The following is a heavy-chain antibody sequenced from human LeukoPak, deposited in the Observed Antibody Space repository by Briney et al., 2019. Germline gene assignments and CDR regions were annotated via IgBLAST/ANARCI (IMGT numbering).Heavy chain of an antibody. CDR2: VWYDGSDK. J-gene: IGHJ6*02. Sequence: GGSLRLSCAASGCTFSSYGMHWVRQAPGKGLEWVAVVWYDGSDKYYADSVKGRFTISRDNSKNTLYLQMNSLGAEDTAVYYCAGIAAAGTHYYYGMDVWGQGTTVTVSS. D-gene: IGHD6-13*01. CDR1: GCTFSSYG. CDR3: AGIAAAGTHYYYGMDV. V-gene: IGHV3-33*01.